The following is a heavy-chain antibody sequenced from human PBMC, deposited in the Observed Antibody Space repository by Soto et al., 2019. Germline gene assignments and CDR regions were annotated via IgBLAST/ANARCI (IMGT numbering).Heavy chain of an antibody. Sequence: QVPLQQSGPGLVKPSQTLSLTCAISGDTVSSNDAAWNWIRQSPSRGLEWLGRTYYRSKWFHEYAQYLKSRIDIHPYTSKNQFSLQLNSQDPEDTAVYYCARERTSYNTRVNNAFNAWDQGTMVTVSS. CDR1: GDTVSSNDAA. V-gene: IGHV6-1*01. CDR2: TYYRSKWFH. D-gene: IGHD1-20*01. CDR3: ARERTSYNTRVNNAFNA. J-gene: IGHJ3*01.